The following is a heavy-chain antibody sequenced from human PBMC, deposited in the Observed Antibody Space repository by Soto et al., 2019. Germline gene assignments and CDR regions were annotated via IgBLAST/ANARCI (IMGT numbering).Heavy chain of an antibody. CDR3: AREVGYGDFSAALLD. D-gene: IGHD4-17*01. CDR2: ISPHNGNA. V-gene: IGHV1-18*01. CDR1: GYPFTSNR. J-gene: IGHJ4*02. Sequence: QVHLVQSGPEVKKTGASVKVSCKTSGYPFTSNRLSWVRRAPGQGLEWMGWISPHNGNAKYAQKFQDRVTITADQSTSTVYMDLSSLRSDDTAVYYCAREVGYGDFSAALLDWGQGTLVTVSS.